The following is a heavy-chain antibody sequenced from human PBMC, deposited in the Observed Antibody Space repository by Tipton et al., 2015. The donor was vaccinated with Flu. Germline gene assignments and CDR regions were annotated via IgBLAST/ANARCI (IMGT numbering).Heavy chain of an antibody. CDR1: GDSTRSYY. D-gene: IGHD3-10*01. CDR3: ARDQTYYYGSSDAFDI. Sequence: TLSLTCSVSGDSTRSYYWSWIRQPPGKGLEWIGTIYYNGSTDYNPSLSSRLTISVDMSKNQFSLKLTSVTAADTAVYYCARDQTYYYGSSDAFDIWGQGTMVTVSS. CDR2: IYYNGST. V-gene: IGHV4-59*01. J-gene: IGHJ3*02.